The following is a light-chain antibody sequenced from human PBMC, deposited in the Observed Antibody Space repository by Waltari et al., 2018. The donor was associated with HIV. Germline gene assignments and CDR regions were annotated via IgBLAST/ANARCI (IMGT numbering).Light chain of an antibody. Sequence: NFVLTQPHSVSESPGKTVTISCTRSSGRIASNYVQWYQQRPGSAPIIVIYEDSERPSGVPDRFSASIDSSSNTASLTISGLKTGDEADYYCQSSDSIIAVFGGGTKLTVL. CDR3: QSSDSIIAV. CDR2: EDS. V-gene: IGLV6-57*03. CDR1: SGRIASNY. J-gene: IGLJ3*02.